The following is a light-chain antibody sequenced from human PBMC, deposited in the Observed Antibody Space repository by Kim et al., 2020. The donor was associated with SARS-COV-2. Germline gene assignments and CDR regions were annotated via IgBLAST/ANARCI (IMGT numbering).Light chain of an antibody. CDR3: QHEQQWVPWT. J-gene: IGKJ1*01. CDR1: QSIDRD. V-gene: IGKV3-15*01. CDR2: HSS. Sequence: LMTQSPATLSVSLGNRATLSCRASQSIDRDLAWYQQKPGQPPRLLIYHSSTRAPGVPARFSGSGSGTDFSLTINRRQSEDVAVYYCQHEQQWVPWTFGRGNKLEIK.